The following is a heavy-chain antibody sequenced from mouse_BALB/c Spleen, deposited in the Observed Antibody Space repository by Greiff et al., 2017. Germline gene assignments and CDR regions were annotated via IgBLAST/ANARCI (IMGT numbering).Heavy chain of an antibody. V-gene: IGHV14-1*02. Sequence: VQLQQSGAELVRPGALVKLSCKASGFNIKDYYMHWVKQRPEQGLEWIGWIVPENGNTIYDPKFQGKASITADTSSNTAYLQLSSLTSEDTAVYYCARGTATYFDVWGAGTTVTVSS. CDR2: IVPENGNT. CDR1: GFNIKDYY. CDR3: ARGTATYFDV. D-gene: IGHD1-2*01. J-gene: IGHJ1*01.